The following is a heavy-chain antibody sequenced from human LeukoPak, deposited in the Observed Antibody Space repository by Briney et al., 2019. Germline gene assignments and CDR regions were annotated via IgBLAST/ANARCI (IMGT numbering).Heavy chain of an antibody. V-gene: IGHV3-48*04. D-gene: IGHD1-14*01. J-gene: IGHJ3*02. CDR1: GFTFSSYA. CDR2: ISSSGSTI. Sequence: GGSLRLSCAASGFTFSSYAMSWVRQAPGKGLEWVSYISSSGSTIYYADSVKGRFTISRDNAKNSLYLQMNSLRAEDTAVCYCAGDPPGDAFDIWGQGTMVTVSS. CDR3: AGDPPGDAFDI.